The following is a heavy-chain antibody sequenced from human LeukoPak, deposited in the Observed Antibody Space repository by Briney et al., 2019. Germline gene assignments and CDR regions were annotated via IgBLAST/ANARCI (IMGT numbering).Heavy chain of an antibody. J-gene: IGHJ6*02. Sequence: ASVTVSCKASGYTFTGYGISWVRQAPGQGLEWMGWISAYNGNTNYAQKLQGRVTMTTDTSTSTAYMELRSLRSDDTAVYYCASYLMGAKTYYGMDVWGQGTTVTVSS. D-gene: IGHD1-26*01. CDR3: ASYLMGAKTYYGMDV. V-gene: IGHV1-18*01. CDR1: GYTFTGYG. CDR2: ISAYNGNT.